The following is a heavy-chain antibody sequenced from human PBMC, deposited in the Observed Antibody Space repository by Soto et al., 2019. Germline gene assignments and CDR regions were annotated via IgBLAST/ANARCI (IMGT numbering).Heavy chain of an antibody. D-gene: IGHD3-3*01. CDR3: ARDLGYDFWSGYYTDYYYGMDV. CDR2: IYYSGST. Sequence: PSETLSLTCTVSGGSISSYYWSWIRQPPGKGLEWIGYIYYSGSTNYNPSLKSRVTISVDTSKNQFSLKLSSVTAADTAVYYCARDLGYDFWSGYYTDYYYGMDVWGQGTTVTVSS. J-gene: IGHJ6*02. V-gene: IGHV4-59*01. CDR1: GGSISSYY.